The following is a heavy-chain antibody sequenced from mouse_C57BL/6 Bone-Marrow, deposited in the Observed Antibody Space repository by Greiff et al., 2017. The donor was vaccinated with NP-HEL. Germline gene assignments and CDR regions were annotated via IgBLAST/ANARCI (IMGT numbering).Heavy chain of an antibody. D-gene: IGHD2-4*01. CDR3: ARIYYDYDGYWYFDV. V-gene: IGHV3-3*01. J-gene: IGHJ1*03. Sequence: EVQLVESGPSLVRPSQTLSLTCTVTGFSINSDCYWIWIRQFPGNKLEYIGYTFYSGITYYNPSLESRTYITRDTSKNQFSLKLSSVTTEDTATYYCARIYYDYDGYWYFDVWGTGTTVTVSS. CDR2: TFYSGIT. CDR1: GFSINSDCY.